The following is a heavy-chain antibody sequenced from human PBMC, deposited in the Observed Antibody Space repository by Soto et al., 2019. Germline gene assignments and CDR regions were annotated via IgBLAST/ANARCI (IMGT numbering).Heavy chain of an antibody. CDR1: GDAISSGARS. D-gene: IGHD2-2*02. Sequence: QVQLQESGPGLVKPSETLSLTCTVAGDAISSGARSWSWIRQPPGRGLEWIGSIHHSGTTYYNPSLISRISISLATSQNQSSLPRRSVTAADTTAYWCAGAPNLYAVAFWGQGPLVTVSS. CDR2: IHHSGTT. V-gene: IGHV4-31*03. J-gene: IGHJ4*02. CDR3: AGAPNLYAVAF.